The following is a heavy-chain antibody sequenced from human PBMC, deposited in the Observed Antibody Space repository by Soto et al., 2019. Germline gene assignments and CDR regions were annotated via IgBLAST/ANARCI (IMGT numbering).Heavy chain of an antibody. CDR2: IKSKTDGGTT. CDR1: GFTFSNAW. V-gene: IGHV3-15*01. J-gene: IGHJ4*02. CDR3: TTENQPPSGYYYDSSGYYYAFRDY. D-gene: IGHD3-22*01. Sequence: SLRLSCAASGFTFSNAWMSWVRQAPGKGLEWVGRIKSKTDGGTTDYAAPVKGRFTISRDDSKNTLYLQMNSLKTEDTAVYYCTTENQPPSGYYYDSSGYYYAFRDYWGQGTLVTVSS.